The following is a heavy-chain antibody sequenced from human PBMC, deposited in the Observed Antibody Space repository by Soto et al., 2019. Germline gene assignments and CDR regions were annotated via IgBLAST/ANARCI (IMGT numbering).Heavy chain of an antibody. J-gene: IGHJ6*02. CDR3: ARGREEMATNHYYYYGMDV. Sequence: GASVKVSCKASGYTFTGYYMHWVRQAPGQGLEWMGWINPNSGGTNYAQKFQGWVTMTRDTSISTAYMELSRLRSDDTAVYYCARGREEMATNHYYYYGMDVWGQGTTVTVSS. D-gene: IGHD5-12*01. CDR2: INPNSGGT. V-gene: IGHV1-2*04. CDR1: GYTFTGYY.